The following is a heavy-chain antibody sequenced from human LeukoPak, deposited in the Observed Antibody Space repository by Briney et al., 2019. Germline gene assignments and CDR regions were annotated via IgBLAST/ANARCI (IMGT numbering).Heavy chain of an antibody. CDR2: IASGGGANR. V-gene: IGHV3-48*03. J-gene: IGHJ6*02. CDR1: GYTFSRYE. CDR3: ARIGTTTRGPAGLDV. Sequence: PGGSLRLSCAASGYTFSRYEMNWVRQAPGKGLEWVSYIASGGGANRFYSESVKGRFTISRDNAKNSLYLHMNSLRAEDTGVYYCARIGTTTRGPAGLDVWGQGTTVTVSS. D-gene: IGHD2/OR15-2a*01.